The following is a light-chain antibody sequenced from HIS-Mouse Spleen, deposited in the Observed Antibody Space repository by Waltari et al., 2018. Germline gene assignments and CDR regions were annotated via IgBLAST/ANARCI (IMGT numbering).Light chain of an antibody. CDR2: AAS. Sequence: DIHLTQSPSSLYASVGDRVTLTCRASQSICSYLNWYQQNPGKAPKRLIYAASSLQSGVPSRFSGSGSGTDFTLTISSLQPEDFATYYCQQSYSTPFGPGTKVDIK. CDR1: QSICSY. J-gene: IGKJ3*01. CDR3: QQSYSTP. V-gene: IGKV1-39*01.